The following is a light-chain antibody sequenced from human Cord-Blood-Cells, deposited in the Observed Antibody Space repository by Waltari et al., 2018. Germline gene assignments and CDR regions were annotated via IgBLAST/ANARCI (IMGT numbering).Light chain of an antibody. Sequence: QSVLTQPPSASGTPRQRVTISSSGSSSNIGSNTVNWYHQLPGTAPKLLIYSNKQRPSGVPARFSGPKSGTSASLAISGLQSEDEADYYCAAWDDSLNGPVFGGGTKLTVL. V-gene: IGLV1-44*01. CDR2: SNK. J-gene: IGLJ3*02. CDR1: SSNIGSNT. CDR3: AAWDDSLNGPV.